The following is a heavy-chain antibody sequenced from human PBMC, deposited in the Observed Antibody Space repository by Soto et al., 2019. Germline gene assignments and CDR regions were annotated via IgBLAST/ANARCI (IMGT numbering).Heavy chain of an antibody. CDR3: ARGSDFWSGSHYYYYYGMDV. D-gene: IGHD3-3*01. CDR1: GGSISSYY. J-gene: IGHJ6*02. CDR2: TYYSGST. V-gene: IGHV4-59*01. Sequence: SETLSLTCTVSGGSISSYYWSWIRQPPGKGLEWIGYTYYSGSTNYNPSLKSRVTISVDTSKNQFSLKLSSVTAADTAVYYCARGSDFWSGSHYYYYYGMDVWGQGTTVTVSS.